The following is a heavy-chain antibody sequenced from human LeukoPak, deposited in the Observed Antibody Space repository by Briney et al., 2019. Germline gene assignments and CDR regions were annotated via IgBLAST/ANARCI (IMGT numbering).Heavy chain of an antibody. CDR2: ISGSGGYT. J-gene: IGHJ4*02. Sequence: GGSLRLSCAASGFTFSLYAMSWVRHAPGKGLEWVSAISGSGGYTDYADSVKGRFTISRDNSKNTLYVQMNSLRAEDTAVYYCAKDQRGYDKPIDYWGQGTLVTVSS. D-gene: IGHD5-12*01. CDR3: AKDQRGYDKPIDY. V-gene: IGHV3-23*01. CDR1: GFTFSLYA.